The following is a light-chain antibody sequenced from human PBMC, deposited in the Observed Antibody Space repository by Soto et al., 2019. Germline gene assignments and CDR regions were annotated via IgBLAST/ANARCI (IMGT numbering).Light chain of an antibody. CDR3: QQSYTTPWT. Sequence: DIQMTQSPSSLSASVGDRVTITCRARQSITSYLNWYQQKPGKAPQLLIYAASSLQSGVPSRFSGSRSGTDFTLTISSLQPEDFATYFCQQSYTTPWTFGQGTKVEV. V-gene: IGKV1-39*01. CDR1: QSITSY. CDR2: AAS. J-gene: IGKJ1*01.